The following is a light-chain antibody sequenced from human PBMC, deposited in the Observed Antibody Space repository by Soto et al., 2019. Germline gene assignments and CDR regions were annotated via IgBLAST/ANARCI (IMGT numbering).Light chain of an antibody. Sequence: EIVLTQSPGTLSLSPGERATLSCRASQSVSSSYLAWYQQKPGQAPRLLIYGASSRATGIPDRFSGSGSGTDFTLTISRLEPEDFAVYYCQQYGSSPLTFGGGPKGEIK. CDR1: QSVSSSY. CDR2: GAS. V-gene: IGKV3-20*01. CDR3: QQYGSSPLT. J-gene: IGKJ4*01.